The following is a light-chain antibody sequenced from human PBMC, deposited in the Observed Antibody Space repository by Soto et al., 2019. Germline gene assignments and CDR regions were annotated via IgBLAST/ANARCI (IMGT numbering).Light chain of an antibody. CDR1: QSVLYSTNNKNY. CDR3: QQYYTNPST. J-gene: IGKJ4*01. CDR2: WAS. V-gene: IGKV4-1*01. Sequence: VMTQSPDSLAVSLGERATINCKSSQSVLYSTNNKNYLAWYQQKPGQPPKLLIYWASTRESGVPDRFSGSGSGTDFTLTISSLQAEDVALYFCQQYYTNPSTFGGGTKVEIK.